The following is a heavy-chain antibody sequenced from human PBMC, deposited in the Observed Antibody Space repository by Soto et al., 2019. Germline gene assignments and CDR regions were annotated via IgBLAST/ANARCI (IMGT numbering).Heavy chain of an antibody. V-gene: IGHV4-34*01. Sequence: PSETLSLTCAVYGGSFSGYYWSWIRQPPGKGLEWIGEINHSGSTNYNPSLKSRVIISVDTSKNQFSLKLSSVTAADTAVYYCARERYYYDSSGHQNAFDIWGQGTMVTVSS. D-gene: IGHD3-22*01. J-gene: IGHJ3*02. CDR3: ARERYYYDSSGHQNAFDI. CDR2: INHSGST. CDR1: GGSFSGYY.